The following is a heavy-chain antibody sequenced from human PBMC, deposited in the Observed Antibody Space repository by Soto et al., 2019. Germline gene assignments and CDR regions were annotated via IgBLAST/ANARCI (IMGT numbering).Heavy chain of an antibody. CDR1: GGTFSSYA. J-gene: IGHJ5*02. Sequence: QVQLVQSGAEVKKPGSSVKVSCKASGGTFSSYAISWVRQAPGQGLEWMGGIIPIFGTANYAQKFQGRVTITADESSSTAYMELSSLRSEDTAVYSCARHVEMYYYGSGSYYMGRFDPWGQGTLVTVSS. CDR2: IIPIFGTA. D-gene: IGHD3-10*01. V-gene: IGHV1-69*01. CDR3: ARHVEMYYYGSGSYYMGRFDP.